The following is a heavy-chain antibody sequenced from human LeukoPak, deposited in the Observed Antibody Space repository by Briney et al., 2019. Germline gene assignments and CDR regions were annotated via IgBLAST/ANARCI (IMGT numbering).Heavy chain of an antibody. J-gene: IGHJ6*02. CDR3: ARTIKVVVPAANYYYYGMDV. D-gene: IGHD2-2*01. V-gene: IGHV1-18*01. Sequence: EASVKVSCKASGYTFTSYGISWVRQAPGQGLEWMGWISAYNGNTNYAQKLQGRVTMTTDTSTSTAYMELRSLRSDDTAVYYCARTIKVVVPAANYYYYGMDVWGQGTTVTVSS. CDR1: GYTFTSYG. CDR2: ISAYNGNT.